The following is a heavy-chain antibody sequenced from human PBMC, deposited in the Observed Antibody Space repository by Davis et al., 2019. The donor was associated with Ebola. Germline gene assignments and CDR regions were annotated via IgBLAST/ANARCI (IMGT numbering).Heavy chain of an antibody. CDR3: ARGCYDSSAICDY. D-gene: IGHD3-22*01. J-gene: IGHJ4*02. V-gene: IGHV1-2*02. Sequence: ASVKVSCKASGYTFTGYYMHWVRQAPGQGLEWMGWINPNSGGTNYAQKFQGRVTMTRDTSISTAYMELSRLRSDDTAVYYCARGCYDSSAICDYWGQGTLVTVSS. CDR2: INPNSGGT. CDR1: GYTFTGYY.